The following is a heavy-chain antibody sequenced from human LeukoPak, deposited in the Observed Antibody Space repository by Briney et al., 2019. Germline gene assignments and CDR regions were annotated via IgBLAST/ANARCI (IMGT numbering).Heavy chain of an antibody. CDR3: AKDYSGRGY. CDR2: ISWNSGSI. J-gene: IGHJ4*02. V-gene: IGHV3-9*01. D-gene: IGHD4-23*01. Sequence: GGSLRLPCAASGFTFDDYAMHWVRQAPGKGLEWVSGISWNSGSIGYADSVKGRFTITRDNAKNSLYLQMNSLRAEDTALYYCAKDYSGRGYWGQGTLVTVSS. CDR1: GFTFDDYA.